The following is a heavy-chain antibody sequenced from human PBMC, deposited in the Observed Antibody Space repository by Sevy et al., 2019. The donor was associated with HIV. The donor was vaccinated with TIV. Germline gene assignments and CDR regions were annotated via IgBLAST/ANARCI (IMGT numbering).Heavy chain of an antibody. V-gene: IGHV1-46*01. CDR2: INPSGVSA. J-gene: IGHJ6*02. CDR3: ARDRAAAGKKYYYYGMDV. Sequence: ASVKVSCKASGYTFTSNYMHWVRQAPGQGLEWMGIINPSGVSASYAQKFQGIVTVTRDTSTSTVYMELSSLRSEDTAVYYCARDRAAAGKKYYYYGMDVWGQGTTVTVSS. CDR1: GYTFTSNY. D-gene: IGHD6-13*01.